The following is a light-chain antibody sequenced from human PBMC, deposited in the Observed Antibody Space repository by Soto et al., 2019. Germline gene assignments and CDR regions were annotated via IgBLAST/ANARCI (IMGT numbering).Light chain of an antibody. CDR3: NSYTNSNTYV. V-gene: IGLV2-14*01. Sequence: QSVLTQPASVSGSPGQSIAISCTGTSNDVGSYNYVSWYQQHPGKAPKLMIYDVTNRPSGVSDRFSGSKSGNTASLTISGLQAEVDADYSCNSYTNSNTYVFGSGTNLTVL. CDR1: SNDVGSYNY. J-gene: IGLJ1*01. CDR2: DVT.